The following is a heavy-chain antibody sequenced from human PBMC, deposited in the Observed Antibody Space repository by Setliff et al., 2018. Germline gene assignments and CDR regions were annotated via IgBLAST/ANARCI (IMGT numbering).Heavy chain of an antibody. D-gene: IGHD5-18*01. J-gene: IGHJ5*02. V-gene: IGHV4-39*01. CDR3: ASNRAAMALDDP. Sequence: SETLSLTCTVFGGSMSSSGYYWGWVRQSPGKGLEWIGSIYWSGNTWYNPSFKSRVTISIDTSKNQFSLKMSSVTAADTAVYYRASNRAAMALDDPWGQGKLVTVSS. CDR2: IYWSGNT. CDR1: GGSMSSSGYY.